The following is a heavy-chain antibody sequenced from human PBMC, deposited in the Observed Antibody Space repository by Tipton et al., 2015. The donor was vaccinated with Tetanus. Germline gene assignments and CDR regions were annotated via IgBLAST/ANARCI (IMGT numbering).Heavy chain of an antibody. CDR1: GGSMSNNY. Sequence: LRLSCTVSGGSMSNNYWSWIRQPPGKGLEWIAYIFHSGSTNYSPSLKSRVAISMDTSKNQISLKLSSVTAADTAVYYCARANNEFPKKGPFDFWGQGKLVIVSS. D-gene: IGHD1-1*01. J-gene: IGHJ4*02. CDR2: IFHSGST. CDR3: ARANNEFPKKGPFDF. V-gene: IGHV4-59*01.